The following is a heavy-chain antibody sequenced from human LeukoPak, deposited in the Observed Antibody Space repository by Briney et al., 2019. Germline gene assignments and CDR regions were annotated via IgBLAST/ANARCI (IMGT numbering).Heavy chain of an antibody. CDR2: IWYDGSNK. D-gene: IGHD1-20*01. Sequence: GGSLRLSCAASGFTFSSYGMHWVRQAPAKGLEWVAVIWYDGSNKYYADSVKGRFTISRDNSKNTLYLQMNSLRAEDTAVYYCARRGNWHFDYWGQGTLVSVSS. CDR1: GFTFSSYG. V-gene: IGHV3-33*01. CDR3: ARRGNWHFDY. J-gene: IGHJ4*02.